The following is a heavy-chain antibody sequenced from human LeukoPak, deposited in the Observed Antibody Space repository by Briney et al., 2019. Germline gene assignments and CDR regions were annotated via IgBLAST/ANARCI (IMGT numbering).Heavy chain of an antibody. CDR1: GGSISSSSYY. Sequence: NASETLSLTCTVSGGSISSSSYYWGWIRQPPGKGLEWIGSIYYSGSTYYNPSLKSRVSISIDTSKNQFSLNLSSVTAADTAVYYCARRAVGTFDYWGQGTLVTVSS. J-gene: IGHJ4*02. V-gene: IGHV4-39*01. D-gene: IGHD6-13*01. CDR3: ARRAVGTFDY. CDR2: IYYSGST.